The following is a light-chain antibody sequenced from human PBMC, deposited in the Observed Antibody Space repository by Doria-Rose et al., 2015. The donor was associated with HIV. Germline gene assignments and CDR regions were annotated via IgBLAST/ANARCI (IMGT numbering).Light chain of an antibody. J-gene: IGKJ1*01. CDR2: DGS. V-gene: IGKV3-20*01. CDR3: HQYGTSWT. Sequence: DIVMTQSSGTLSLSPGERATLSCRASQSFSSAYSAWYQQKPGQAHSLLIYDGSTRATGIPDRFSASGSGTDFTLTINRLEPEDFALYYCHQYGTSWTFGQGTKVEI. CDR1: QSFSSAY.